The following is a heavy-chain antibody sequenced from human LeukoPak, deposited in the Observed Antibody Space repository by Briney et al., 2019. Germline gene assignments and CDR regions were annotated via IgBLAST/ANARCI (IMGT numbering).Heavy chain of an antibody. CDR3: AKDRGRGYSYGYPAWGCDY. CDR2: IRYDGSNK. Sequence: GGSLRLSCAASGFTFSSYGMHWVRQAPGKGLEWVAFIRYDGSNKYYADSVKGRFTISRDNSKNTLYLQMNSLRAEDTAVYYCAKDRGRGYSYGYPAWGCDYWGQGTLVTVSS. J-gene: IGHJ4*02. D-gene: IGHD5-18*01. CDR1: GFTFSSYG. V-gene: IGHV3-30*02.